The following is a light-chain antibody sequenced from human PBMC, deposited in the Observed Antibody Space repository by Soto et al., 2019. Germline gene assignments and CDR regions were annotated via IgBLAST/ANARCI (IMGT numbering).Light chain of an antibody. CDR2: EVS. V-gene: IGLV2-14*01. CDR3: SSYTSSSTLYV. Sequence: QSALTQPASVSGSPGQSITISCTGTNSDVGVYNYVSWYQQHPGKAPKLMIYEVSNRPSGVSNRFSGSKSGNTASLTISGLQAEDEADYYCSSYTSSSTLYVFGTGTKLTVL. J-gene: IGLJ1*01. CDR1: NSDVGVYNY.